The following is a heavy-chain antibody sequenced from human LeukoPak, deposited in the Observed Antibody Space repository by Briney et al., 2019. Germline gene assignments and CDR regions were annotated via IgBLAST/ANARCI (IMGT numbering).Heavy chain of an antibody. D-gene: IGHD3-22*01. CDR2: ISGGGGGT. J-gene: IGHJ4*02. CDR3: AKDHDYYDSSGYYGY. CDR1: EFTFSTYA. Sequence: GGSLRLSCAASEFTFSTYAMSWVRQAPGKGLEWVSTISGGGGGTYYADSVKGRFTISRDNSKNTLYLQMNSLRAEDTAVYYCAKDHDYYDSSGYYGYWGQGTLVTVSS. V-gene: IGHV3-23*01.